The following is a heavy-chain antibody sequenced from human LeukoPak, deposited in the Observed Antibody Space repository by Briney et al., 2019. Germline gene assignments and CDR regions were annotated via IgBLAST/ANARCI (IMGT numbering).Heavy chain of an antibody. CDR2: ISYDGSDK. CDR1: GFTFSSYG. J-gene: IGHJ4*02. CDR3: AKEALDYYDSSGYYDY. D-gene: IGHD3-22*01. Sequence: GGSLRLSCAASGFTFSSYGMHWVRQAPGKGLEWVAVISYDGSDKYYADSVKGRFTISRDNSKNTLYLQMNSLRAEDTAVYYCAKEALDYYDSSGYYDYWGQGTLVTVSS. V-gene: IGHV3-30*18.